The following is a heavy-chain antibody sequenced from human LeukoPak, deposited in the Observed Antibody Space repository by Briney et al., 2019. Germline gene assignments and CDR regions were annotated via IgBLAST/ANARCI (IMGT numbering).Heavy chain of an antibody. CDR2: INHSGST. CDR1: GGSFSGYY. Sequence: PSETLSLTCAVYGGSFSGYYWSWIRQPPGKGLEWIGEINHSGSTNYNPSLKSRVTISVDTSKNQFSLKLSSVNAADTAVYYCARETSFFGVVITNWFDPWGQGTLVTVSS. CDR3: ARETSFFGVVITNWFDP. D-gene: IGHD3-3*01. J-gene: IGHJ5*02. V-gene: IGHV4-34*01.